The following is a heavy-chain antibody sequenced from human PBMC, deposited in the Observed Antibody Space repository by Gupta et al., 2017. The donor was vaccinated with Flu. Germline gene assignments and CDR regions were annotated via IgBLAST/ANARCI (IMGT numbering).Heavy chain of an antibody. V-gene: IGHV4-34*01. CDR3: RLTHGVEDIFDL. CDR2: ISHNGNT. D-gene: IGHD4-17*01. Sequence: QVQLQEWGAGLLKPSETLPLTCTVYDGSFNNYYWSWVRQAPGKGLEWIGEISHNGNTNYNPSLKSRVSMSLDTAKNLFSLKVNSVTAADTAMYYCRLTHGVEDIFDLWGQGAMVTVSS. J-gene: IGHJ3*01. CDR1: DGSFNNYY.